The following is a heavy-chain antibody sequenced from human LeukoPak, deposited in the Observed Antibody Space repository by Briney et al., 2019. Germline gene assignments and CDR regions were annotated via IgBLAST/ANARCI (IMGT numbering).Heavy chain of an antibody. Sequence: SETLSLTCTVSGGSISSGSYYWSWIRQPAGKGLEWIGRIYTSGSTNYNPSLKSRVTISVDTSKNQFSLKLSSVTAADTAVYYCARVSAGGAFDIWGQGTMVTVSS. CDR2: IYTSGST. D-gene: IGHD3-16*01. CDR3: ARVSAGGAFDI. J-gene: IGHJ3*02. CDR1: GGSISSGSYY. V-gene: IGHV4-61*02.